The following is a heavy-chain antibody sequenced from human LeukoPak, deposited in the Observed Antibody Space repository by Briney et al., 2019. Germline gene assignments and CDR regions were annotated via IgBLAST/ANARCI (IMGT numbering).Heavy chain of an antibody. D-gene: IGHD2-15*01. CDR1: GGTFSSYT. Sequence: SVKVSCKASGGTFSSYTISWVRQAPGQGLEWMGRIIPILGIANYAQKFQGRVTITADESTSTAYMELSSLRSEDTAVYYCARDTYCSGGSCYPQNYYYGVDVWGKGTTVTVSS. J-gene: IGHJ6*04. CDR3: ARDTYCSGGSCYPQNYYYGVDV. V-gene: IGHV1-69*02. CDR2: IIPILGIA.